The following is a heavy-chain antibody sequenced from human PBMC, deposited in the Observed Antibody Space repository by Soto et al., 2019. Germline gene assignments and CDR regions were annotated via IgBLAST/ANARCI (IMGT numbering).Heavy chain of an antibody. CDR1: GGSFSGYY. Sequence: SETLSLTCAVYGGSFSGYYWSWIRQPPGKGLEWIGEINHSGSTNYNPSLKSRVTISVDTSKNQFSLKLSSVTAADTAVYYCARRFGYCSGGSCYSFDYWGQGTLVTVSS. CDR3: ARRFGYCSGGSCYSFDY. D-gene: IGHD2-15*01. CDR2: INHSGST. J-gene: IGHJ4*02. V-gene: IGHV4-34*01.